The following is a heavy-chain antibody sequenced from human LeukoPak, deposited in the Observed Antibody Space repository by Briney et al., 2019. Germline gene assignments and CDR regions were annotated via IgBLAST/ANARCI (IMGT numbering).Heavy chain of an antibody. J-gene: IGHJ4*02. V-gene: IGHV3-23*01. Sequence: GGSLGLSCAASGFTFSSYALSWVGQAPGKGLEWVSSITGSSASTYYADSVKGRFTISRDNSKNTLYLQMNSLRAEDTAVYFCAKLDYYDTHWGQGTLVTASS. CDR3: AKLDYYDTH. CDR2: ITGSSAST. D-gene: IGHD3-22*01. CDR1: GFTFSSYA.